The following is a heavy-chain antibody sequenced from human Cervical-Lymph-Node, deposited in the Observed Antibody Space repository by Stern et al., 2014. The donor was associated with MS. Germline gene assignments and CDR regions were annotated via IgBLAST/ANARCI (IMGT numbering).Heavy chain of an antibody. V-gene: IGHV4-4*02. CDR2: IYHRGST. CDR1: GDSISSSNW. CDR3: ARWSGDFYCYGMDV. J-gene: IGHJ6*02. D-gene: IGHD3-3*01. Sequence: QVQLQESGPGLVKPSGTLSLTCVVSGDSISSSNWGSWVSQPPGKGLEGIGEIYHRGSTKYNASLTGRGTISVAKSKKQVSLKMTSLTAADTAVYYCARWSGDFYCYGMDVWGQGTTVTVSS.